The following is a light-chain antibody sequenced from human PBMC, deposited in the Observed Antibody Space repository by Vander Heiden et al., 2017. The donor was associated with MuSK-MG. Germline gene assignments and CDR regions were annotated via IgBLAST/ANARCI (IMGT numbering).Light chain of an antibody. Sequence: DIQMSQSPSSLSASVGDRVTITCQASQDISNYLNWYQQKPGKAPKLLIYDASNSEPGVPSRLRASASRTDFTFSISSLKPEHITTYYCHEDDTLPLTFGGGTKVEIK. CDR1: QDISNY. CDR2: DAS. J-gene: IGKJ4*01. V-gene: IGKV1-33*01. CDR3: HEDDTLPLT.